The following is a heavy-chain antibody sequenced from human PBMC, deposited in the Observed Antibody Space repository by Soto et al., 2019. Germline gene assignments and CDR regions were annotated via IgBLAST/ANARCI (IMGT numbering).Heavy chain of an antibody. V-gene: IGHV4-4*02. J-gene: IGHJ4*02. CDR3: ASRDPGTSVDY. D-gene: IGHD1-7*01. Sequence: ETLSLTCAVSVGSFTSNNWWTCVRQPPGQGLEWIGEIYRTGSTNYNPSLKSRVTISLDKSENQFSLKVTSLTAADTAVYYCASRDPGTSVDYWGQGTLVTVSS. CDR2: IYRTGST. CDR1: VGSFTSNNW.